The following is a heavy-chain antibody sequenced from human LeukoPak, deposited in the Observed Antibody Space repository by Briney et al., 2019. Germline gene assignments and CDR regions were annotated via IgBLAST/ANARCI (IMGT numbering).Heavy chain of an antibody. J-gene: IGHJ4*02. D-gene: IGHD3-22*01. CDR1: GFTFSSYS. CDR3: ARGTMIVAKFFDH. Sequence: GGSLRLSCAASGFTFSSYSMNWVRQAPGKGLEWVSSISSSSSYIYYADSVKGRFTTSRDNAKNSLYLQMNSLRAEDTAVYYCARGTMIVAKFFDHWGQGTLVTVSS. CDR2: ISSSSSYI. V-gene: IGHV3-21*01.